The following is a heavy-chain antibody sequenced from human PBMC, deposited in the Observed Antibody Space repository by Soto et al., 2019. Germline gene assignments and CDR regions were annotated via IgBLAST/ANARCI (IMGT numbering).Heavy chain of an antibody. CDR2: IWYDGSNK. CDR1: GFTFSIYG. V-gene: IGHV3-33*01. D-gene: IGHD2-15*01. J-gene: IGHJ6*03. Sequence: GGSLRLSCAASGFTFSIYGMHWVRQAPGKGLEWVAVIWYDGSNKYYADSVKGRFTISRDNSKNTLYLQMNSLRAEDTAVYYCAISPTKYCSGGSCYYYYYMDVWGKGTTVTVSS. CDR3: AISPTKYCSGGSCYYYYYMDV.